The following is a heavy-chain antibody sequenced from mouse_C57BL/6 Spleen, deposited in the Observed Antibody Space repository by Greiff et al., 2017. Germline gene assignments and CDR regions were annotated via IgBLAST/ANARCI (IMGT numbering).Heavy chain of an antibody. CDR1: GYSFTSYY. CDR2: IYPGSGNT. CDR3: ARAPSYYYGSSYGYFDY. Sequence: QVQLQQSGPELVKPGASVKISCKASGYSFTSYYIHWVKQRPGQGLEWIGWIYPGSGNTKYNEKFKGKATLTADTSSSTAYMQLSSLTSEDSAVYYCARAPSYYYGSSYGYFDYWGQGTTLTVSS. V-gene: IGHV1-66*01. D-gene: IGHD1-1*01. J-gene: IGHJ2*01.